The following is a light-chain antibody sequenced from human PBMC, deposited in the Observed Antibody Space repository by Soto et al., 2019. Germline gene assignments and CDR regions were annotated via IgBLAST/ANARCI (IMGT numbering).Light chain of an antibody. CDR1: SSDVGAYNF. Sequence: QSVLTQPASVSGSPGQSITISCTGTSSDVGAYNFVSWYQHHPGRAPKLIIYDVSKRPSGVPDRFSGSKSGNTASLTISGLQAEDEADYYCCSYAGSYTLYVFGTGTKLTVL. V-gene: IGLV2-11*01. J-gene: IGLJ1*01. CDR3: CSYAGSYTLYV. CDR2: DVS.